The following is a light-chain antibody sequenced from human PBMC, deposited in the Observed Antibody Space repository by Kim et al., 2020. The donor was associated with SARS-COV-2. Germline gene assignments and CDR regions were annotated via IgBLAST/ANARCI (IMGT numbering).Light chain of an antibody. Sequence: AIQLTQSPSSLSASVGDRVTITCRASQGISSALAWYQQRPGEAPNLLIYDASSLESGVPSRFSGSGSGTDFTLTISSLQPEDFATYYCQQFNGYSVTFGGGTKVDIK. CDR1: QGISSA. CDR2: DAS. V-gene: IGKV1-13*02. CDR3: QQFNGYSVT. J-gene: IGKJ4*01.